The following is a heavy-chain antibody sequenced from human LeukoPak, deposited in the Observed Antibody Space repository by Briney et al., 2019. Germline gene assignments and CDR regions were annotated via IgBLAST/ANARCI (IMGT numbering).Heavy chain of an antibody. J-gene: IGHJ3*01. V-gene: IGHV3-23*01. CDR3: ARDHHRRLYDSQARDTFAF. D-gene: IGHD3-22*01. Sequence: GGSLRLSCVASGFTFNNYAMTWVRQAPGKGLEWVSSFSGSGGSTYYADSVKGRFTISRDNAKNSLYLQMNSLRAEDTAVYYCARDHHRRLYDSQARDTFAFWGQGTMVTVSS. CDR1: GFTFNNYA. CDR2: FSGSGGST.